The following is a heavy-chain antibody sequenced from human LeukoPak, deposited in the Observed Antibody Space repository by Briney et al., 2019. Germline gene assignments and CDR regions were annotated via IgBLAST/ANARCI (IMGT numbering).Heavy chain of an antibody. CDR3: AQKRGGYTPFDY. Sequence: GGSLRLSCVASGFTFNHYGMNWVRQAPGKGLEWVSIISGSGDSAFYADSVKGRFTTSRDNSKNTLYLQMNSLRAEDTAIYYCAQKRGGYTPFDYWGQGTLVTVSS. J-gene: IGHJ4*02. CDR1: GFTFNHYG. D-gene: IGHD5-12*01. CDR2: ISGSGDSA. V-gene: IGHV3-23*01.